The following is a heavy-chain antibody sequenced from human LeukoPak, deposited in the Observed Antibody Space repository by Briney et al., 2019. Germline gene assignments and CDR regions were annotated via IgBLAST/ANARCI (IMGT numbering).Heavy chain of an antibody. CDR1: GYTFTSYG. Sequence: GASVKVSCKASGYTFTSYGISWVRQAPGQGLEWMGWISAYNGNTNYAQKLQGRVTMTTDTSTSTAYMELRSLRSDDTAVYYCARDSFGELSPPPWAFDIWGQGTMVTVSS. V-gene: IGHV1-18*01. CDR2: ISAYNGNT. J-gene: IGHJ3*02. CDR3: ARDSFGELSPPPWAFDI. D-gene: IGHD3-10*01.